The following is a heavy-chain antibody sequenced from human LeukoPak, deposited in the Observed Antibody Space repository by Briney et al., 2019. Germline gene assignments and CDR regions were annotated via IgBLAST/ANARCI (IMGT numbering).Heavy chain of an antibody. CDR3: ARDQRQSRGELQFDY. CDR1: GFTFSSYA. J-gene: IGHJ4*02. Sequence: PGGSLRLSCAASGFTFSSYAMHWVRQAPGKGLEWVAVISYDGSNKYYADSVKGRFTISRDNSKNTLYLQMNSLRAEDTAVYYCARDQRQSRGELQFDYWGQGTLVTVSS. V-gene: IGHV3-30*04. D-gene: IGHD1-26*01. CDR2: ISYDGSNK.